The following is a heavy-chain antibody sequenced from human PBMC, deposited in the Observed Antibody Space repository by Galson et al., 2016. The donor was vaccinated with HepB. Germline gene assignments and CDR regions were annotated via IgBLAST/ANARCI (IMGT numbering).Heavy chain of an antibody. Sequence: SLRLSCAGSEFTFTSYAMNWVRQAPGKGLEWVSAITGDSSRTFYADSVKGQFTISRDNSKNTVYLQMNGLRAEDTAVYYCAKDYSFVLSSEILFDCWGQGTLVTVSS. J-gene: IGHJ4*02. CDR3: AKDYSFVLSSEILFDC. D-gene: IGHD2/OR15-2a*01. CDR2: ITGDSSRT. CDR1: EFTFTSYA. V-gene: IGHV3-23*01.